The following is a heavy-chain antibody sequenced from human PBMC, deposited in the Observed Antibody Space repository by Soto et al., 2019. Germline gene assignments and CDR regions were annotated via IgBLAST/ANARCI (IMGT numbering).Heavy chain of an antibody. CDR2: IYNGGST. CDR3: AREYSYGYYYYYGMDV. CDR1: GFTVSSNY. J-gene: IGHJ6*02. Sequence: PGGSLRLSCAASGFTVSSNYMSWVRQAPGKGLEWVSVIYNGGSTYYADSVKGRFTISRDNSKNTLYLQMNSLRAEDTAVYYCAREYSYGYYYYYGMDVWGQGTTVTVSS. V-gene: IGHV3-66*01. D-gene: IGHD5-18*01.